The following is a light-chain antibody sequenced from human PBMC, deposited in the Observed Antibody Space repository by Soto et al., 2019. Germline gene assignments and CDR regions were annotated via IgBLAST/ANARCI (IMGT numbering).Light chain of an antibody. CDR1: QSISRW. CDR3: QQYKSDPWT. CDR2: KAS. V-gene: IGKV1-5*03. Sequence: DIQITQSASTLSASVRHRVSITCRAAQSISRWWACYQQKPGKAPNXXIDKASSLERGGPSRLSGSGSGTEFTLTISSLQPDDFANYYCQQYKSDPWTFGQGTKVDIK. J-gene: IGKJ1*01.